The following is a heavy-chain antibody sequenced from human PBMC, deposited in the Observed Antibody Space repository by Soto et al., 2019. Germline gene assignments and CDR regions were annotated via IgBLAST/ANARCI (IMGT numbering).Heavy chain of an antibody. V-gene: IGHV4-34*01. CDR3: ARGQDIVVVVAATAYFDY. CDR2: INHSGST. Sequence: QVQLQQWGAGLLKPSETLSLTCAVYGGSFSGYYWSWIRQPPGKGLEWIGEINHSGSTNYNPSLKSRVTISVDTSKNQFSLKLSSVTAADTAVYYCARGQDIVVVVAATAYFDYWGQGTLVTVSS. CDR1: GGSFSGYY. J-gene: IGHJ4*02. D-gene: IGHD2-15*01.